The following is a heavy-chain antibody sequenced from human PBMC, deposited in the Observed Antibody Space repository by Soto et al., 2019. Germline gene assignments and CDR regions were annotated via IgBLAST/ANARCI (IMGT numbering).Heavy chain of an antibody. V-gene: IGHV4-31*03. Sequence: SETLSLTCTVSGGSISSGGYYWSWIRQHPGKGLEWIGYIYYSGSTYYNPSLKSRVTISVDTSKNQFSLKLSSVTAADTAVYYCARGRYCSGGSCYSEVRWFDPWGQGTLVTVSS. CDR2: IYYSGST. D-gene: IGHD2-15*01. CDR1: GGSISSGGYY. J-gene: IGHJ5*02. CDR3: ARGRYCSGGSCYSEVRWFDP.